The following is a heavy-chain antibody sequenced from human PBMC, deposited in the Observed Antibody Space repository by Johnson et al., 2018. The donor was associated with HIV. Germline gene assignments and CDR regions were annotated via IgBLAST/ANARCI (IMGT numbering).Heavy chain of an antibody. CDR1: GFTFSSYD. J-gene: IGHJ3*02. CDR2: IGTAGDT. CDR3: ARANDLSAFDI. Sequence: VQLVESGGGLVQPGGSLRLSCAASGFTFSSYDMHWVRQATGKGLEWVSAIGTAGDTYYQGSVKGRFTISRENAKNSLYLQMNSLRAGDTAVYYCARANDLSAFDIWGQGTMVTVSS. D-gene: IGHD1-1*01. V-gene: IGHV3-13*01.